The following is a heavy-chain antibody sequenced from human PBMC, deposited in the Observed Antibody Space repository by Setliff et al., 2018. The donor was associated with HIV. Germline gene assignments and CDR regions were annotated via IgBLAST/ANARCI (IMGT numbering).Heavy chain of an antibody. Sequence: SETLSLTCTVSGGPISSGSYYWSWIRQPAGKGLEWIGRIYSSGSTNYNPSLKSRVTISVDTSKNQFSLKLSSVTAADTAVYYCAKERYDSSGYSIDHYGMDVWGQGTTVTVSS. V-gene: IGHV4-61*02. D-gene: IGHD3-22*01. CDR2: IYSSGST. CDR1: GGPISSGSYY. J-gene: IGHJ6*02. CDR3: AKERYDSSGYSIDHYGMDV.